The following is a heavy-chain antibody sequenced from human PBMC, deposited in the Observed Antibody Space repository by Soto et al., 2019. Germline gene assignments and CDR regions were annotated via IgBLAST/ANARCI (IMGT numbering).Heavy chain of an antibody. Sequence: QVKLVESGGGVVQPGRSLRLSCAASGFVFTTYGMHWVRQAPGKGLEWVGLIWHDGSGTYYADALKGRFTISRDNSKNPLFLQMDSLTVEDTAVYYCVRDPVALRNRVRVGYFNLWGRGTQVTVSS. D-gene: IGHD1-26*01. J-gene: IGHJ2*01. V-gene: IGHV3-33*01. CDR3: VRDPVALRNRVRVGYFNL. CDR2: IWHDGSGT. CDR1: GFVFTTYG.